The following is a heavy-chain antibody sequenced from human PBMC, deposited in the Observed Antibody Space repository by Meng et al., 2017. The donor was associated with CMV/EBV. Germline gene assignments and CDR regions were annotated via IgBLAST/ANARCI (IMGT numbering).Heavy chain of an antibody. D-gene: IGHD2-2*01. CDR2: INPNSGGT. CDR1: GYTFTGYY. J-gene: IGHJ5*02. V-gene: IGHV1-2*02. CDR3: ARLDCSSTSCYNLGWLDP. Sequence: ASVKVSCKASGYTFTGYYVHWVRQAPGQGLEWLGWINPNSGGTNYAQKLQGRVTMTRDTSMSTAYMELSSLRSDDTAVYYCARLDCSSTSCYNLGWLDPWGQGTLVTVSS.